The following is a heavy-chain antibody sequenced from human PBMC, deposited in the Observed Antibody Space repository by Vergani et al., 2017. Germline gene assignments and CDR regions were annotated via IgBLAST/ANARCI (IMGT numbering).Heavy chain of an antibody. CDR1: GYTLTELS. J-gene: IGHJ3*02. CDR3: ATAQIRVDTAMVIMAFDI. Sequence: QVQLVQSGAEVKKPGASVKVSCKVSGYTLTELSMHWVRQAPGKGLEWMGGFDPEDGETIHAQKFQGRVTMTEDTSTDTAYMELSSLRSEDTAVYYCATAQIRVDTAMVIMAFDIWGQGTMVTVSS. D-gene: IGHD5-18*01. V-gene: IGHV1-24*01. CDR2: FDPEDGET.